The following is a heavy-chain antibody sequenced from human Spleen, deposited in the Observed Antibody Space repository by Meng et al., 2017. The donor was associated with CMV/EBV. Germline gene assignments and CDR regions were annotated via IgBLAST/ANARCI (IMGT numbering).Heavy chain of an antibody. D-gene: IGHD2-21*01. CDR2: ISWDGDST. V-gene: IGHV3-20*04. CDR3: AREVGETYCGGECYSGGMDV. Sequence: GESLKISCAASGFTFDDFGMSWVRRAPGKGLEWVSGISWDGDSTGYADSVKGRFTISRDNAKNSLHLQMNSLRAEDTALYYCAREVGETYCGGECYSGGMDVWGQGTTVTVSS. CDR1: GFTFDDFG. J-gene: IGHJ6*02.